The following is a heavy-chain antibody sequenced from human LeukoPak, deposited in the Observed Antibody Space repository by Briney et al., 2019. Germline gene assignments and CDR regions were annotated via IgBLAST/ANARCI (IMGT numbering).Heavy chain of an antibody. CDR2: IDHSDSYN. D-gene: IGHD6-13*01. V-gene: IGHV5-10-1*01. Sequence: GGALQISGKGSGYNFTSYWISWARPVPGKGVEGMGRIDHSDSYNNYSPSFQGHVTISADKSISTAYLQWSSLKASDTAMYYCARLAGSSWTFDYWGQGTLVTVSS. J-gene: IGHJ4*02. CDR3: ARLAGSSWTFDY. CDR1: GYNFTSYW.